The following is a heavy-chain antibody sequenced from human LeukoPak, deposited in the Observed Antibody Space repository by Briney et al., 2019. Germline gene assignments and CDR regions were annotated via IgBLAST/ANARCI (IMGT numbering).Heavy chain of an antibody. CDR2: IYPGDSDT. V-gene: IGHV5-51*01. J-gene: IGHJ3*02. Sequence: GESLKISCKGSGYSFTSYWIGWVRQMPGKGLEWMGIIYPGDSDTRYSPSFQGQVTSSADKSISTAYLQWSSLKASDTAMYHCANGNYYDSSGFGAFDIWGQGTMVTVSS. D-gene: IGHD3-22*01. CDR1: GYSFTSYW. CDR3: ANGNYYDSSGFGAFDI.